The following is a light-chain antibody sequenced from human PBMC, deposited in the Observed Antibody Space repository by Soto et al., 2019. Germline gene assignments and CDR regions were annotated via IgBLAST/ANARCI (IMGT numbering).Light chain of an antibody. J-gene: IGKJ1*01. V-gene: IGKV3-15*01. CDR1: QSISIS. CDR3: KQYNNWPWT. Sequence: ELVMPQSRAPLSVSPGARAPLSGRASQSISISLAWYQQKPGQATRLLIYDSVTRATGIPARFSGSGSGTEFTLTIASLQSEEFAVYYCKQYNNWPWTFGKGTKVDIK. CDR2: DSV.